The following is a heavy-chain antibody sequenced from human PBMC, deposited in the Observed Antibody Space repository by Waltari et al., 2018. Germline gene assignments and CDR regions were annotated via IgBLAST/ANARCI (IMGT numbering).Heavy chain of an antibody. V-gene: IGHV3-53*01. Sequence: EVQLVESGGGLIQPGGSLRLSCAASGFSVSNSYVSWVRQAPGKGLEWISFIYGVDSTLYVDSVKGRFTVSRDNSKNTVHLQMNSVRVDDMAVYYCATFSNWVHDTFDIWGQGTLVSVSS. CDR3: ATFSNWVHDTFDI. CDR1: GFSVSNSY. D-gene: IGHD3-16*01. CDR2: IYGVDST. J-gene: IGHJ3*02.